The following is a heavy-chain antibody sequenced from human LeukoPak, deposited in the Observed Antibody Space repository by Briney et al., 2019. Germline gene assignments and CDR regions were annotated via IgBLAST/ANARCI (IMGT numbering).Heavy chain of an antibody. CDR2: ARNKPNGYTT. J-gene: IGHJ4*02. V-gene: IGHV3-72*01. Sequence: GGSLRLSCAASGFTFTDYYMDWVRQAPGKGLEWIARARNKPNGYTTKYAASVEGRFTVSRDDSKNSLYLQMNSLKTEDTALYYCTRGAFCRGAPCPAPFDHWGQGAPVTVSS. CDR3: TRGAFCRGAPCPAPFDH. CDR1: GFTFTDYY. D-gene: IGHD2-15*01.